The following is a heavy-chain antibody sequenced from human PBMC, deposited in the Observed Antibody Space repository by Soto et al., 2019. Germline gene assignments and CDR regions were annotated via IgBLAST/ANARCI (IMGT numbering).Heavy chain of an antibody. CDR1: GGTFSSYA. Sequence: QVQLVQSGAEVKKPGSSVKVSCKASGGTFSSYAISWVRQAPGQGLEWMGGIIPIFGTANYAQKFQGRVTVTRDGINSTGFKEVSKLGSGGQGGEYWGGGGGGRKRWGGNGVLGQGTTVTVSS. CDR2: IIPIFGTA. J-gene: IGHJ6*02. V-gene: IGHV1-69*01. D-gene: IGHD3-16*01. CDR3: GGGGGGRKRWGGNGV.